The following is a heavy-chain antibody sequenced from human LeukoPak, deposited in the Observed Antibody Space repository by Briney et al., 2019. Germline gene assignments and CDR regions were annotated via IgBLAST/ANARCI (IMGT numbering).Heavy chain of an antibody. CDR3: ARDRRYDSSGYSLDY. CDR1: GYIFSSYY. CDR2: INSSGEST. D-gene: IGHD3-22*01. Sequence: ASVKVSCKASGYIFSSYYMHWVRQTPGQGLEWMGIINSSGESTNYAQKFQGRVTMTRHTSTSTVYMELSSLRSEDTAVYYCARDRRYDSSGYSLDYWGQGTLVTVSS. J-gene: IGHJ4*02. V-gene: IGHV1-46*01.